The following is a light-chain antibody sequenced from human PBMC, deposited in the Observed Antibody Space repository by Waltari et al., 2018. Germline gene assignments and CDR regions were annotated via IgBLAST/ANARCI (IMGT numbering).Light chain of an antibody. J-gene: IGLJ1*01. CDR1: SNDVGYYNY. Sequence: QSALTQPASVSGSPGQTIIISFTGTSNDVGYYNYCSWYQQHPGKAPKLMISAVIKRPSGVSNRFSGSKSGNTASLTISGLQTDDEADYYCSSYTSSSNYVLGTGTKVTVL. CDR2: AVI. V-gene: IGLV2-14*01. CDR3: SSYTSSSNYV.